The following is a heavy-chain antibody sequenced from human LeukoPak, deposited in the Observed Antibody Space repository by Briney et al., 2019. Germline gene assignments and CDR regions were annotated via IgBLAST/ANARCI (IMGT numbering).Heavy chain of an antibody. J-gene: IGHJ4*02. CDR1: GYTFTAYY. CDR3: GRGRRTSYDTTTCLDN. D-gene: IGHD3/OR15-3a*01. V-gene: IGHV1-2*02. Sequence: GASVKVSCKASGYTFTAYYIHWVRHAPGQGPEWMGWINPNSGGTSFAQKFQGRVTMSRDASITTAYMELSRLTSDDTALYYCGRGRRTSYDTTTCLDNRGQGTLVTVSS. CDR2: INPNSGGT.